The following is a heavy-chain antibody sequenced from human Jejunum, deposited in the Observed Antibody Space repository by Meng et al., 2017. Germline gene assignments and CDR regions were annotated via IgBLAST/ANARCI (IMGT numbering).Heavy chain of an antibody. D-gene: IGHD2/OR15-2a*01. CDR2: LSVSSSNT. Sequence: GESLKISCAASRFTFGAYVMGWVRQGPGKGLEWVSALSVSSSNTYYADFVKGRFTISRDTSTNTLHLQMHSLRVEDTAVYYCAKDQILADRAWYGDYWGQGILVTVSS. CDR3: AKDQILADRAWYGDY. V-gene: IGHV3-23*01. J-gene: IGHJ4*02. CDR1: RFTFGAYV.